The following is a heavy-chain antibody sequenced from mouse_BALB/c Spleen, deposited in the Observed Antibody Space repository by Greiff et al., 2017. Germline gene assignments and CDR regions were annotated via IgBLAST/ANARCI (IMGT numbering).Heavy chain of an antibody. V-gene: IGHV5-17*02. J-gene: IGHJ4*01. CDR3: ARSGPGTNYDAMEY. Sequence: EVKLMESGGGLVQPGGSRKLSCAASGFTFSSFGMHSVRQAPEKGLEWVAYISSGSSTIYYADTVKGRFTISRDNPKNTLFLQMTSLRSEDTALFYCARSGPGTNYDAMEYRGQGTSGTGSS. CDR2: ISSGSSTI. D-gene: IGHD4-1*01. CDR1: GFTFSSFG.